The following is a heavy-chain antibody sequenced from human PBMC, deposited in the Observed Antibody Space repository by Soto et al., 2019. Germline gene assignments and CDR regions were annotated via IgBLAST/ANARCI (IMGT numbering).Heavy chain of an antibody. Sequence: GGSLRLSCAGSGFTLSDHYIDWVRQAPGKGLEWVGRSRDKAQGYSTAYAASVKGRFTTSRDESKNSVYLQMNSLRAEDTAIYYCASAGSVNEYMWETHFWGQGTPVTVSS. CDR2: SRDKAQGYST. CDR1: GFTLSDHY. J-gene: IGHJ4*02. V-gene: IGHV3-72*01. CDR3: ASAGSVNEYMWETHF. D-gene: IGHD1-26*01.